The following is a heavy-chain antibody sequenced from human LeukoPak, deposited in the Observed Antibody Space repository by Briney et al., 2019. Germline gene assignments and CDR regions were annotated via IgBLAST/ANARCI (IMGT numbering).Heavy chain of an antibody. V-gene: IGHV1-2*02. CDR2: INPNSGDT. J-gene: IGHJ4*02. D-gene: IGHD4-23*01. CDR3: ERDSYGGNWSLGY. Sequence: GASVKLSFTAAGYTFTDYYIRCVRQAPGQGLEWMGWINPNSGDTFYAQKFQDRFTMTGDTSITTAYMELRRLTSDDTAVYYCERDSYGGNWSLGYWGRQTLLTVSS. CDR1: GYTFTDYY.